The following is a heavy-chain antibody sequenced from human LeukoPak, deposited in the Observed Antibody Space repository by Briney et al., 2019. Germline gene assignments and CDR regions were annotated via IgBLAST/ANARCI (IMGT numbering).Heavy chain of an antibody. Sequence: SETLSLTCTVSGGSISSYYWSWIRQPPGKGLEWIGYIYYSGSTNYNPSLKSRVTISVDTSKNQFSLKLSSVTAADTAVYYCARTTMIVVPILGLDAFDIWGQGTMVTVSS. CDR2: IYYSGST. CDR1: GGSISSYY. CDR3: ARTTMIVVPILGLDAFDI. D-gene: IGHD3-22*01. V-gene: IGHV4-59*01. J-gene: IGHJ3*02.